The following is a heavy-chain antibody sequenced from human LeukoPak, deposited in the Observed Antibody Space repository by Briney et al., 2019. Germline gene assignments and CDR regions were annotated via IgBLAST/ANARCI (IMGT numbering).Heavy chain of an antibody. D-gene: IGHD6-13*01. J-gene: IGHJ4*02. V-gene: IGHV4-59*01. CDR3: ARSHSSSWFDY. CDR1: GGSISSYY. CDR2: IYYSGST. Sequence: PSETLSLTCTVSGGSISSYYWSWIRQPPGKGLEWIGYIYYSGSTNYNPSLKSRVTISVDTSKNQFSLKLSSVTAADTAVYYCARSHSSSWFDYWGQGTLVTVSS.